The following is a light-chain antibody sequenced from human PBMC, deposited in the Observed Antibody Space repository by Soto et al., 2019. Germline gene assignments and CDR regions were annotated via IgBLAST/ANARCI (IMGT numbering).Light chain of an antibody. CDR2: LGS. Sequence: DVVITHSPLSLPVTLVHPASISFMSSQILVHSDGNTYLNWFQQRPGQSPRRLIYLGSNRASGVPDRFSGSGSGTDFTLKISRVEAEDVGVYYCMQPLQSWKFGQGTKVDIK. V-gene: IGKV2-30*02. CDR1: QILVHSDGNTY. J-gene: IGKJ1*01. CDR3: MQPLQSWK.